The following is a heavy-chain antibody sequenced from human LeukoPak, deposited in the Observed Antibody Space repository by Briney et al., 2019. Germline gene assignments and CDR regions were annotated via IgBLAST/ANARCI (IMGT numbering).Heavy chain of an antibody. CDR2: IYYSGST. CDR3: ARDRYSGSLHDFDY. Sequence: TSQTLSLTCTVSGGSISSGDYYWSWIRQPPGKGLEWIGYIYYSGSTYYNPSLKSRVTISVDTSKNQFSLKVSSVTAADTAVYYCARDRYSGSLHDFDYWGQGTLVTVSS. J-gene: IGHJ4*02. D-gene: IGHD1-26*01. CDR1: GGSISSGDYY. V-gene: IGHV4-30-4*08.